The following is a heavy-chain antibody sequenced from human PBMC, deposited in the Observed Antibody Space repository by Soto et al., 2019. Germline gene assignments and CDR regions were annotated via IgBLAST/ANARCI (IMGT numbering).Heavy chain of an antibody. CDR1: GYTFTSYG. D-gene: IGHD3-22*01. CDR2: ISAYNGNT. V-gene: IGHV1-18*01. Sequence: ASVKVSCKASGYTFTSYGISWVRQAPGQGLEWMGWISAYNGNTNYAQKLQGRVTMTTDTSTGTAYMELRSLRSDDTAVYYCARNGYYYYDSSGYYNRIRLAYDYWGQRTLVTVSS. J-gene: IGHJ4*02. CDR3: ARNGYYYYDSSGYYNRIRLAYDY.